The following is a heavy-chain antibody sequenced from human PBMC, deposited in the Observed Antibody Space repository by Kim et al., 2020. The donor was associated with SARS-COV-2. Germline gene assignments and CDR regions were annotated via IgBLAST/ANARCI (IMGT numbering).Heavy chain of an antibody. J-gene: IGHJ4*02. CDR2: MTGRYGNT. CDR1: GFPFGNYA. D-gene: IGHD2-2*01. V-gene: IGHV3-23*01. CDR3: ARGALESCASTRCYEFDS. Sequence: GGSLRLSCAASGFPFGNYAMNWVRQSPAKGLEWVSSMTGRYGNTYYADSVRGRFTIFRDNSNNMLSLQMNSLRAEDTAVYYCARGALESCASTRCYEFDSWGQGTLVTVSS.